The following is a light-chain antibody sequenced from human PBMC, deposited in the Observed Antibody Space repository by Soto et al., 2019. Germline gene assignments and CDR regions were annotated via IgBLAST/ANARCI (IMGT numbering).Light chain of an antibody. CDR2: DAS. J-gene: IGKJ2*01. Sequence: DIQMTHSPSTLSSSVGDRLTITCRASQGISSRVAWYQQKPGKDPKLLIYDASSWESGVAPGFSGTRSGTEFALTVSSLQDDDVATYYCQRYTGYSHPFGQGTKRQIK. CDR3: QRYTGYSHP. CDR1: QGISSR. V-gene: IGKV1-5*01.